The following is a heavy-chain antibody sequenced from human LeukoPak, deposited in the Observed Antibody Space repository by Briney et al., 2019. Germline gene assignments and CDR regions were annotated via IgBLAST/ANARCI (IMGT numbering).Heavy chain of an antibody. V-gene: IGHV4-34*01. CDR2: INHSGST. J-gene: IGHJ4*02. D-gene: IGHD6-19*01. Sequence: SETLSLTCAVYGGSFSGYYWSWIRQPPGKGLEWIGEINHSGSTNYNPSLKSRVTISVDTSKNQFSLKLSPVTAADTAVYYCARATKEYSSGWTSKFDYWGQGTLVTVSS. CDR1: GGSFSGYY. CDR3: ARATKEYSSGWTSKFDY.